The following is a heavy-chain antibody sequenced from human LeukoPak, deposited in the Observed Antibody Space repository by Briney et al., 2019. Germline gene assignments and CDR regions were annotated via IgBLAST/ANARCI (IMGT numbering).Heavy chain of an antibody. Sequence: PGGSLRLSCAASGFTFSSYGMHWVRQAPGRGLEWVAFIRYDGSNKYYADSVKGRFTISRDNSKNTLYLQMNSLRAEDTAVYYCAKPDHDFWSGYGGPFDYWGQGTLVTVSS. CDR2: IRYDGSNK. D-gene: IGHD3-3*01. V-gene: IGHV3-30*02. CDR3: AKPDHDFWSGYGGPFDY. J-gene: IGHJ4*02. CDR1: GFTFSSYG.